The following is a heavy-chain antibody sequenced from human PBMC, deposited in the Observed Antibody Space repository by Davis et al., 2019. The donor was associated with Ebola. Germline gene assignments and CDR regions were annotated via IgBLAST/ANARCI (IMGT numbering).Heavy chain of an antibody. CDR1: GGSISSSSYY. J-gene: IGHJ4*02. D-gene: IGHD6-19*01. CDR3: ARIISGWYHGNDY. V-gene: IGHV4-39*01. Sequence: MPSETLSLTCTVSGGSISSSSYYWGWIRQPPGKGLEWIGRIYYSGSTYYNPSLKSRVTISVDTSKNQFSLKLSSVTAADTAVYYCARIISGWYHGNDYWGQGTLVTVSS. CDR2: IYYSGST.